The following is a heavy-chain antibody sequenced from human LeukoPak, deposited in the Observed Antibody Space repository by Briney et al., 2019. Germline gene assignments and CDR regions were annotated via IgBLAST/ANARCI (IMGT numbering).Heavy chain of an antibody. V-gene: IGHV3-7*05. CDR2: IKQDGSEK. CDR1: GFPFSRHW. Sequence: GGSLRLSCAASGFPFSRHWLSWARQAPGKGLEWVANIKQDGSEKYYVDSVKGRFTISRDNAKNSLYLQMNSLRVEDTAVYYCARGWELDPWGQGTLVTVSS. J-gene: IGHJ5*02. D-gene: IGHD1-26*01. CDR3: ARGWELDP.